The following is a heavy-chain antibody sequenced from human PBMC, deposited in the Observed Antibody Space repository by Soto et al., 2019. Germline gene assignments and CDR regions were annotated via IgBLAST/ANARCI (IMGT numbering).Heavy chain of an antibody. Sequence: EVQLLESGGGLVQPGGSRRLSCAASGFTFSSYAMSWVRQAPGKGLEWVSTLSDSGSTYYADSVKGRFTIPRYISKNTLDVQMSSLRAEDTAVYYCAKGGEGYCSGTSCLYHMDAWGKGTTVTVSS. CDR1: GFTFSSYA. D-gene: IGHD2-15*01. CDR3: AKGGEGYCSGTSCLYHMDA. V-gene: IGHV3-23*01. J-gene: IGHJ6*03. CDR2: LSDSGST.